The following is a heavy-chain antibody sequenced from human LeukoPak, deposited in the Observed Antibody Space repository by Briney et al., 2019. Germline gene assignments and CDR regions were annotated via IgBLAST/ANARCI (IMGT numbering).Heavy chain of an antibody. CDR3: AKKMEVRGVPDAFDI. Sequence: ASVTVSCTVSGYTLTELSMHWVRQAPGKGLEWMGGFDPEDGETIYAQKFQGRVTMTEDTSTDTAYMELSSLRSEDTAVYYCAKKMEVRGVPDAFDIWGQGTMVTVSS. CDR2: FDPEDGET. V-gene: IGHV1-24*01. D-gene: IGHD3-10*01. J-gene: IGHJ3*02. CDR1: GYTLTELS.